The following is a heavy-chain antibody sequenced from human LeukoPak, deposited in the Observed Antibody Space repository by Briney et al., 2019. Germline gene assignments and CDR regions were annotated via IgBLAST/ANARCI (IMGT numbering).Heavy chain of an antibody. Sequence: PGGSLRLSCIGSGFTFSDRYMAWIRQRPGKGLEWLSYISTSDRRVYLADSVKGRFTVSGDDARKSLFLQMNSLRPDDTAVYYCARDRAVGASDSYDLWGPGTMVIVSS. CDR3: ARDRAVGASDSYDL. CDR1: GFTFSDRY. CDR2: ISTSDRRV. D-gene: IGHD4-23*01. J-gene: IGHJ3*01. V-gene: IGHV3-11*04.